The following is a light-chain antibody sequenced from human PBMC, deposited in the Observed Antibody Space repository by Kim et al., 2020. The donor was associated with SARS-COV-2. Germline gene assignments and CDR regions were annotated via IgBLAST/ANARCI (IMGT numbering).Light chain of an antibody. CDR3: SSAVDNNWV. CDR2: KDN. J-gene: IGLJ3*02. Sequence: SYELTQPSSVSVSPGQTARITCSGDVLAKKYARWFQQKPGQAPVLVIYKDNERPSGIPERFSGSSSGTTVTLPIRGAQVGDEADYYCSSAVDNNWV. CDR1: VLAKKY. V-gene: IGLV3-27*01.